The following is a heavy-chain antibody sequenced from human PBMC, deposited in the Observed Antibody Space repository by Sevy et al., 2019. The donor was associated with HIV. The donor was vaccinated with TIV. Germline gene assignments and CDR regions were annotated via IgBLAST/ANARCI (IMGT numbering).Heavy chain of an antibody. V-gene: IGHV3-15*01. D-gene: IGHD1-26*01. Sequence: GGSLRLSCVASGFTFSKAWMSWVRQAPGKGVEWVDRIKSKTDGATRDLAAPVKGRIIISRDDSKNTLYLQISNLKIEDTGVYFCAAGVGASDFDYWGQGTLVTVSS. CDR3: AAGVGASDFDY. J-gene: IGHJ4*02. CDR2: IKSKTDGATR. CDR1: GFTFSKAW.